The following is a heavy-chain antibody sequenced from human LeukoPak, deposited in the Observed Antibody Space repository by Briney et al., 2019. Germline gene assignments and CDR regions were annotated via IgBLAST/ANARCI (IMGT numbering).Heavy chain of an antibody. D-gene: IGHD6-6*01. CDR3: ARGSGAALYYYYYYMDV. CDR1: GGSISSGSYY. CDR2: IYTSGST. V-gene: IGHV4-61*02. J-gene: IGHJ6*03. Sequence: PSETLSLTCTVSGGSISSGSYYWGWIRQPAGKGLEWIGRIYTSGSTNYNPSLKSRVTISVDTSKNQFSLKLSSVTAADTAVYYCARGSGAALYYYYYYMDVWGKGTTVTVSS.